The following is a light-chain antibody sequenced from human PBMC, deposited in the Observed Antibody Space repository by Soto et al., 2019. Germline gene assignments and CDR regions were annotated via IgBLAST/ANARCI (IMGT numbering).Light chain of an antibody. V-gene: IGKV4-1*01. CDR3: HQYYGAPVT. Sequence: DIVMTQSPDSLAVSLGARAPINCKSSQSVLSSSNNKNYLAWYQQKPGQPPKLLILWASTRESGVADRFSGSGSGTDFTLTISSLQAEDVAVYYCHQYYGAPVTFGGGTKVEIK. CDR1: QSVLSSSNNKNY. CDR2: WAS. J-gene: IGKJ4*01.